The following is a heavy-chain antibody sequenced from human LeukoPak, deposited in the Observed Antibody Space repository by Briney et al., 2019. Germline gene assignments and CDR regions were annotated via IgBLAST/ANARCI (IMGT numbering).Heavy chain of an antibody. D-gene: IGHD3-3*01. V-gene: IGHV1-18*01. CDR2: ISAYNGNT. Sequence: ASVKVSCKASGYTFTSYGISWVRQAPGQGLEWMGWISAYNGNTNYAQKLQGRVTMTTDTSTSTAYMELRSLRSDDTAVYYCATAGITICGVALPADVWGKGTTVTVSS. CDR1: GYTFTSYG. CDR3: ATAGITICGVALPADV. J-gene: IGHJ6*04.